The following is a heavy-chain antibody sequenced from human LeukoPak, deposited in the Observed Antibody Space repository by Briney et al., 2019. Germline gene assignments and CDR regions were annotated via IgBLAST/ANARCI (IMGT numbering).Heavy chain of an antibody. Sequence: PGGSLRLSCAASGFPFSRNDMSWLRQAAGKGLGWVSSIGGSGDRTYYADSVKGRFTISRDTSKNTLYLQMNSLRAEDAAVYYCAKYRGFGDSYDSWGQGTLVTVSS. CDR3: AKYRGFGDSYDS. CDR2: IGGSGDRT. CDR1: GFPFSRND. V-gene: IGHV3-23*01. J-gene: IGHJ4*02. D-gene: IGHD3-10*01.